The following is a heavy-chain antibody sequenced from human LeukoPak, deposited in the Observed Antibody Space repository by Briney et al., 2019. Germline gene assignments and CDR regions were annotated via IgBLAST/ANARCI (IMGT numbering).Heavy chain of an antibody. CDR1: GYTFTSYD. J-gene: IGHJ4*02. CDR2: MNPNSGNT. Sequence: ASVKVSCKASGYTFTSYDINWVRQTTGQGLEWMGWMNPNSGNTGYAQKFQGRVTMTRNTSISTAYMELSSLRSEDTAVYYCARENYGDYGFDYWGQGTLVTVSS. V-gene: IGHV1-8*01. D-gene: IGHD4-17*01. CDR3: ARENYGDYGFDY.